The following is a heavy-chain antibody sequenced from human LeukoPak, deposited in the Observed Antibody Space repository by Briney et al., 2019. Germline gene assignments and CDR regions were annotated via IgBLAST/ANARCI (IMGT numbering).Heavy chain of an antibody. J-gene: IGHJ4*02. Sequence: GGSLRLSCAASGLTFSNAWMSWVRQAPGKGLEWVGRIKTKTDGGTTDYAAPVKGRFTISRDDSKNTLYLQMNSLKTEDTAVYFCTTGYYDILTGYFSFDYWDQGTLVTVSS. CDR1: GLTFSNAW. CDR3: TTGYYDILTGYFSFDY. V-gene: IGHV3-15*01. CDR2: IKTKTDGGTT. D-gene: IGHD3-9*01.